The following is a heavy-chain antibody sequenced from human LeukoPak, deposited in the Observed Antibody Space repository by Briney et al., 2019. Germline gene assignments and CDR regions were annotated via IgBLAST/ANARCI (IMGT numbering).Heavy chain of an antibody. CDR3: ANTWIQLWLMDY. CDR1: GFTYRRYS. J-gene: IGHJ4*02. D-gene: IGHD5-18*01. CDR2: ISFNGGNT. Sequence: GGSLRLSCVASGFTYRRYSMNWVRQAPGKGLEWLASISFNGGNTWYADSVKGQFAISRDNSKNTLYLQMNSLRAEDTAVYYCANTWIQLWLMDYWGQGTLVTVSS. V-gene: IGHV3-30*18.